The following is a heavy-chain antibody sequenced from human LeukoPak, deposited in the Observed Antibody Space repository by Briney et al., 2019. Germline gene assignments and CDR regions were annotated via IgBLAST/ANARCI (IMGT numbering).Heavy chain of an antibody. CDR3: ARPNYDSSGYYSSGAFDI. J-gene: IGHJ3*02. Sequence: SETLFLTCTVSGGSISSYYWSWIRQPPGKGLEWIGYIYYSGSTNYNPSLKSRVTISVDTSKNQFSLKLSSVTAADTAVYYCARPNYDSSGYYSSGAFDIWGQGTMVTVSS. V-gene: IGHV4-59*08. CDR2: IYYSGST. D-gene: IGHD3-22*01. CDR1: GGSISSYY.